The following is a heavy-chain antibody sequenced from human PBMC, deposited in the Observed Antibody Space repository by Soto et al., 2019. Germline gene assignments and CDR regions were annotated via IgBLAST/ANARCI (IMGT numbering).Heavy chain of an antibody. CDR1: GGSISSYY. J-gene: IGHJ4*02. CDR2: IYYSGST. V-gene: IGHV4-59*01. D-gene: IGHD2-2*01. Sequence: SETLSLTCTVSGGSISSYYWSWIRQPPGKGLEWIGYIYYSGSTNYNPSLKSRVTISVDTSKSQFSLKLSSVTAADTAVYYCARIVGYRSSTSCYDYFDYWGQGTLVTVSS. CDR3: ARIVGYRSSTSCYDYFDY.